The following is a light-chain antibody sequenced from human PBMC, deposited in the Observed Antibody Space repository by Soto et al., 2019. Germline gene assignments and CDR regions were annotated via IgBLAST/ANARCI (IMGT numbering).Light chain of an antibody. J-gene: IGLJ1*01. V-gene: IGLV2-14*03. CDR1: SSDVGYYNY. CDR2: DVT. Sequence: QSALTQPASVSGSPGQSITIPCTGTSSDVGYYNYVSWFQQHPGKAPRLVISDVTNRPSGVSNRFSGSKSGNTASLTISGLQAEDEAHYYCSSYTTSSTHVFGTGTKLTVL. CDR3: SSYTTSSTHV.